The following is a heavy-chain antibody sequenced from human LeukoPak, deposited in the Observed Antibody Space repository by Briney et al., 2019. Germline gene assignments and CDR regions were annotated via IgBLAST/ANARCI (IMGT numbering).Heavy chain of an antibody. Sequence: GRSLRLSCAASGFTFSDYYMSWIRQATGRGLEWVSYISKNGDHTNYADSLKGRFTTSRDNDKNSVYLQISSLRAEDAALYYCARGSGYFDIWGRGTRVTVTS. J-gene: IGHJ2*01. CDR1: GFTFSDYY. CDR3: ARGSGYFDI. V-gene: IGHV3-11*05. CDR2: ISKNGDHT.